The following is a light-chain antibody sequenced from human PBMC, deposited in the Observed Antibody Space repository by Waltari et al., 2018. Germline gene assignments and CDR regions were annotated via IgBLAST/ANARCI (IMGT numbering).Light chain of an antibody. Sequence: DIVMTQSPDSLAVSVGERATINCKSSQSVLYSSNNKNYLAWYQQKPGQPPKVLIYWASTRESGVPDRFSGSGSGTDFTLTIDSLHAEDVAVYYCQQYYTAPPPTFGGGTKVEIK. J-gene: IGKJ4*01. CDR3: QQYYTAPPPT. CDR2: WAS. CDR1: QSVLYSSNNKNY. V-gene: IGKV4-1*01.